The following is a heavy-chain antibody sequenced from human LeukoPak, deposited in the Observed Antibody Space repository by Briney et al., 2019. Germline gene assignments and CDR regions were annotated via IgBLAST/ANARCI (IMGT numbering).Heavy chain of an antibody. CDR3: ARAAAGYYYDSSGYGY. V-gene: IGHV4-59*01. J-gene: IGHJ4*02. D-gene: IGHD3-22*01. CDR1: GGSISSYY. CDR2: IYYSGST. Sequence: SETLSLTCTVSGGSISSYYWSWIRQPPGKGLEWIGYIYYSGSTNYNPSLKSRVTVSVDTSKNQFPLKLSSVTAADTAVYYCARAAAGYYYDSSGYGYWGQGTLVTVSS.